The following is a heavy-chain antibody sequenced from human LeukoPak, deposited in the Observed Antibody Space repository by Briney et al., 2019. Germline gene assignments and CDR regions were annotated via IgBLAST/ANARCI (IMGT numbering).Heavy chain of an antibody. CDR3: ARDGGYGYFDY. Sequence: GGSLRLSCAASGFTFSTYYMNWVRQAPGKGLEWVSSISSSSSYIYYADSVKGRFTISRDNAKNSLYLQMNSLRAEDTAVYYCARDGGYGYFDYWGQGTLVTVSS. V-gene: IGHV3-21*01. J-gene: IGHJ4*02. CDR1: GFTFSTYY. CDR2: ISSSSSYI. D-gene: IGHD5-18*01.